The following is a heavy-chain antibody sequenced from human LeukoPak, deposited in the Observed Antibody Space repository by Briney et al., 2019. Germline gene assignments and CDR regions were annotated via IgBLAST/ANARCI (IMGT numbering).Heavy chain of an antibody. CDR2: IIPIFGTA. Sequence: SVKVSCKASGGTFSSYAISWVRQAPGQGLEWMGGIIPIFGTANYAQKFQGRVTITTDESTSTAYMELSSLRSDDTALYYCAISRRIFYGSSGYYVPGGDYWGQGTLVTVSS. D-gene: IGHD3-22*01. J-gene: IGHJ4*02. CDR1: GGTFSSYA. CDR3: AISRRIFYGSSGYYVPGGDY. V-gene: IGHV1-69*05.